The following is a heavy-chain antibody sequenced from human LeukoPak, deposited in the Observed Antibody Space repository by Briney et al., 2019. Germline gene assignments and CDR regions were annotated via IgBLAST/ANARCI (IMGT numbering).Heavy chain of an antibody. J-gene: IGHJ5*02. CDR2: INPNSGGT. V-gene: IGHV1-2*02. Sequence: ASVKVSCKASGYTFTGYYMHWVRQAPGQGLEWMGWINPNSGGTNYAQKFQGRVTMTRDTSISTAYMELSRLRSDDTAVYYCARAAAAFNWFDPLGQGTLVTVSS. CDR3: ARAAAAFNWFDP. CDR1: GYTFTGYY. D-gene: IGHD6-13*01.